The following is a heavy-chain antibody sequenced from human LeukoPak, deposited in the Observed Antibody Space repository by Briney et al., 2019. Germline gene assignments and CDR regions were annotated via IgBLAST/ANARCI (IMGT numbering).Heavy chain of an antibody. CDR1: GGSISSGGYY. J-gene: IGHJ4*02. CDR2: IYYSGST. V-gene: IGHV4-31*03. D-gene: IGHD5-12*01. CDR3: ARDLGDGYDFSYDY. Sequence: SETLSLTCTVSGGSISSGGYYWSWIRQHPGKGLEWIGYIYYSGSTYYNPFLKSRVTISVDTSKNQFSLKLSSVTAADTAVYYCARDLGDGYDFSYDYWGQGTLVTVSS.